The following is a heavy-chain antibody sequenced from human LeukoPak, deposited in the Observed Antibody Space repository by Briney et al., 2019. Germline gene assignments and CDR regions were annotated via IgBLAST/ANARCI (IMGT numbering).Heavy chain of an antibody. CDR1: GGSLSGYD. J-gene: IGHJ3*02. D-gene: IGHD5/OR15-5a*01. CDR2: INHSGST. Sequence: PSETLSLTCAVYGGSLSGYDWSWIRQPPGKGLEWIGEINHSGSTKYNPSPKSRVTISIDTSKNQFSLKLSSVTAADTAMYFCAMSPGTFNIWGQGTMVTVSS. V-gene: IGHV4-34*01. CDR3: AMSPGTFNI.